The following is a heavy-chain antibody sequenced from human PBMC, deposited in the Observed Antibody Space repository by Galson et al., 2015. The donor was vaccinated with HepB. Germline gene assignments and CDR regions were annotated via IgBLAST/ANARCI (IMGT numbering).Heavy chain of an antibody. Sequence: SVKVSCKASGYTFTSYAMHWVRQAPGQRLEWMGWINAGNGNTKYSQKLQGRVTITRDTSASTAYMELSSLRSEDTAVYYCARDYSGYDLALYYYYGMDVWGQGTTVTVSS. J-gene: IGHJ6*02. CDR1: GYTFTSYA. D-gene: IGHD5-12*01. CDR3: ARDYSGYDLALYYYYGMDV. CDR2: INAGNGNT. V-gene: IGHV1-3*01.